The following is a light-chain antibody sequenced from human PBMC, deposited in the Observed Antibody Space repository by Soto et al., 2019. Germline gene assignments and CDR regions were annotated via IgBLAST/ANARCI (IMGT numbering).Light chain of an antibody. CDR2: GVI. CDR3: SSFTSSSTLRV. CDR1: SSDIESYDF. Sequence: QSALTQPACVSGSPGQSITISCTGTSSDIESYDFVSWYQQHPGKAPKLIIYGVINRPSGVSNRFSGSKSGSTASLTISGLQAEDEADYYCSSFTSSSTLRVFGGGTKLTVL. V-gene: IGLV2-14*01. J-gene: IGLJ3*02.